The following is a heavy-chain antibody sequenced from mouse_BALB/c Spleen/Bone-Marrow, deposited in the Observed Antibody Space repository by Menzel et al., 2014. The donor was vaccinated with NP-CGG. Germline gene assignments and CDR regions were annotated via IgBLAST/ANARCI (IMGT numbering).Heavy chain of an antibody. CDR2: IVPSSGYT. CDR3: AREARTGAWFAY. V-gene: IGHV1-4*02. D-gene: IGHD3-2*02. Sequence: QVQLQQSGAELARPGASVKMSCKASGYTFTTYTIQWVKRRPGQGLEWIGYIVPSSGYTDYNQKFKDKTSLTADKSSNTAYIQLSSLTSAYSAVYYCAREARTGAWFAYWGQGTLVTVSA. J-gene: IGHJ3*01. CDR1: GYTFTTYT.